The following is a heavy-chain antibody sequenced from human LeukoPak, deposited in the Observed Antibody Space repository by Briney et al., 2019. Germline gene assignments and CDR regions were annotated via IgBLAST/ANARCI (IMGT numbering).Heavy chain of an antibody. V-gene: IGHV1-69*02. CDR2: IIPILGIA. D-gene: IGHD4-11*01. CDR3: ARAMDYSNYARYFDY. CDR1: GGTFSSYT. J-gene: IGHJ4*02. Sequence: GASVKVSXKASGGTFSSYTISWVRQAPGQGLEWMGRIIPILGIANYAQKFQGRVTITADKSTSTAYMELSSLRSEDTAVYYCARAMDYSNYARYFDYWGQGTLVTVSS.